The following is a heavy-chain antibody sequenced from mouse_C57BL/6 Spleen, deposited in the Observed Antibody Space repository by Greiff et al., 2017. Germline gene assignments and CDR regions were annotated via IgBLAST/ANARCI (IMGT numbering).Heavy chain of an antibody. CDR2: IDPSDSET. CDR3: ARGGYDSTFAY. D-gene: IGHD2-2*01. CDR1: GYTFTSYW. Sequence: QVQLQQPGAELVRPGSSVKLSCKASGYTFTSYWMHWVKQRPIQGLEWIGNIDPSDSETHYNQKFKDKATLTVDKSSSTAYMQLSSLTSEDSAVYYCARGGYDSTFAYWGQGTLVTASA. J-gene: IGHJ3*01. V-gene: IGHV1-52*01.